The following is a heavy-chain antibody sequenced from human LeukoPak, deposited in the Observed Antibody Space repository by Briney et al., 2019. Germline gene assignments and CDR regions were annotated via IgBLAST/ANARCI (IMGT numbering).Heavy chain of an antibody. Sequence: SETLSLTCAVYGGSFSGCYWSWIRQPPGKGLEWIGEINHSGSTNYNPSLKSRVTISVDTSKNQFSLKLSSVTAADTAVYYCARGASGYAFDYWGQGTLVTVSS. CDR2: INHSGST. J-gene: IGHJ4*02. D-gene: IGHD5-12*01. V-gene: IGHV4-34*01. CDR3: ARGASGYAFDY. CDR1: GGSFSGCY.